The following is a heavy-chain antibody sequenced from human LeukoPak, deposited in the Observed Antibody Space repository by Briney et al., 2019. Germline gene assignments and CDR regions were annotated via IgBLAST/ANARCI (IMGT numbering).Heavy chain of an antibody. V-gene: IGHV3-23*01. D-gene: IGHD6-19*01. CDR2: LASTGSDT. CDR3: AKDRGRSVSGTEFDY. CDR1: GFTFSSYA. J-gene: IGHJ4*02. Sequence: GSLILSCAASGFTFSSYAMTWVRQAPGKGLEWVSTLASTGSDTYYADSVKGRFTISRDTSKNTLYLQMDSLRAEDTAIYYCAKDRGRSVSGTEFDYWGKGTLLTVSS.